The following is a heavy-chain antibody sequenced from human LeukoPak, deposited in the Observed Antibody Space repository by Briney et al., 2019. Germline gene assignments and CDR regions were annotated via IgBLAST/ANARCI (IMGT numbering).Heavy chain of an antibody. J-gene: IGHJ4*02. V-gene: IGHV3-9*01. D-gene: IGHD5-12*01. CDR3: AINGGGDSGYGNFDY. Sequence: HPGGSLRLSCAASGFTFDDYAMHWVRQAPGKSLEWVSGISWNSGSIGYADSVKGRFTISRDNAKNSLYLQMNSLRAEDTALYYCAINGGGDSGYGNFDYWGQGTLVTVSS. CDR1: GFTFDDYA. CDR2: ISWNSGSI.